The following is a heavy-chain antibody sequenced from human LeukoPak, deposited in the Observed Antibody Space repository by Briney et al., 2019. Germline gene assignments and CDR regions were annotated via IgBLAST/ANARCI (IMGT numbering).Heavy chain of an antibody. J-gene: IGHJ4*02. Sequence: SETLSLTCTVSGGSISSGSYYWSWIRQPAGKGLEWIGRFYTSGSTNYNPSLKSRVTISVDTSKNQLSLKLSSVTAADTAVYYCARDRYYYGSGSFDYWGQGTLATVSS. CDR3: ARDRYYYGSGSFDY. D-gene: IGHD3-10*01. CDR2: FYTSGST. V-gene: IGHV4-61*02. CDR1: GGSISSGSYY.